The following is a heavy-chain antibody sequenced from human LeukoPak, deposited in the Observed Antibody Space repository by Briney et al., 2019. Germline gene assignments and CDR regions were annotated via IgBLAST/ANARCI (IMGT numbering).Heavy chain of an antibody. Sequence: GRSLRLSCAASGFTFSSYGMHWVRQAPGKGLEWVAVIPYDGSNKYYADSVKGRFTISRDNSKNTLYLQMNSLRAEDTAVYYCAREDWGSMDYWGQGTLVTVSS. CDR3: AREDWGSMDY. CDR2: IPYDGSNK. CDR1: GFTFSSYG. J-gene: IGHJ4*02. V-gene: IGHV3-30*03. D-gene: IGHD7-27*01.